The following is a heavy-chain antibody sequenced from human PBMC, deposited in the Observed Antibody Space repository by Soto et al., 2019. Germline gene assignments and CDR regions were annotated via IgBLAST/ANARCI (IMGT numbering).Heavy chain of an antibody. Sequence: SETLSLTCSVSGCSISSYFWSWIRQSPGKGLEWIGHIHNSGSPYNNPSLKSRVTISVDTSKNQFSLKLSSVTAADTAVYYCARQGGGVVVVAATPAYYFDYWGQGTLVTVSS. D-gene: IGHD2-15*01. CDR2: IHNSGSP. CDR1: GCSISSYF. V-gene: IGHV4-59*08. J-gene: IGHJ4*02. CDR3: ARQGGGVVVVAATPAYYFDY.